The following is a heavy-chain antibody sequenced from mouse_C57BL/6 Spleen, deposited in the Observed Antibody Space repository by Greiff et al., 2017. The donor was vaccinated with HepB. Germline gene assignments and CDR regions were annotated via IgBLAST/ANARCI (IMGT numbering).Heavy chain of an antibody. CDR2: ISDGGSYT. CDR1: GFTFSSYA. CDR3: ARRHYYGSSPSWFAY. Sequence: EVNVVESGGGLVKPGGSLKLSCAASGFTFSSYAMSWVRQTPEKRLEWVATISDGGSYTYYPDNVKGRFTISRDNAKNNLYLQMSHLKSEDTAMYYCARRHYYGSSPSWFAYWGQGTLVTVSA. J-gene: IGHJ3*01. D-gene: IGHD1-1*01. V-gene: IGHV5-4*03.